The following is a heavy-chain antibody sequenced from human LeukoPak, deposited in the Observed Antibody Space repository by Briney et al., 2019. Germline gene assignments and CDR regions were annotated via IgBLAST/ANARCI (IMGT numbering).Heavy chain of an antibody. Sequence: ASVKVSCKASGYTFTGYYMHWVRQAPGQGLEWMGWINPNSGGTNYAQKFQGRVNMTRDTSISTAYMELSRLRSDDTAVYYCARGLASSGYLNDAFDIWGQGTMVTVSS. J-gene: IGHJ3*02. CDR3: ARGLASSGYLNDAFDI. D-gene: IGHD3-22*01. CDR2: INPNSGGT. CDR1: GYTFTGYY. V-gene: IGHV1-2*02.